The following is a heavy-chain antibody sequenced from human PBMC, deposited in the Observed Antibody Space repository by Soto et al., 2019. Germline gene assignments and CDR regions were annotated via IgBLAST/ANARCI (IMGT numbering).Heavy chain of an antibody. CDR2: MNPKSGNT. D-gene: IGHD3-22*01. CDR1: GYTFTSYD. J-gene: IGHJ6*02. V-gene: IGHV1-8*01. Sequence: ASVKVSCKASGYTFTSYDINWVRQATGKGLEWMGWMNPKSGNTGYAQRFQGRVTMTRNTSISTAYMELSSLRSEDTAVYYCARAEVGYYDLNYYYYGMDVWGQGTTVTVSS. CDR3: ARAEVGYYDLNYYYYGMDV.